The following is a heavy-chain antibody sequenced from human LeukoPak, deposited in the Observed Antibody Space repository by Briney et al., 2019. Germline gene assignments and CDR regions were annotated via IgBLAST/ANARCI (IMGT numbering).Heavy chain of an antibody. D-gene: IGHD3-10*01. CDR2: INPDSGDT. CDR3: TRDLLGGSGTFDP. CDR1: AYSFTGYY. Sequence: PLASVKVSCKASAYSFTGYYLHCVRHAPGQRLEWMGWINPDSGDTNYLQQFQGRVTMTRDTSITTAYMELSRLRSDDTAVYYCTRDLLGGSGTFDPWGQGTLVTVSS. V-gene: IGHV1-2*02. J-gene: IGHJ5*02.